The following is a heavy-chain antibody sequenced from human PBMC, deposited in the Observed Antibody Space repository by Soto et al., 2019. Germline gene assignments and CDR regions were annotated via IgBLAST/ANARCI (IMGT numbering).Heavy chain of an antibody. Sequence: VQLVESGGGVVQPGRSLRLSCAASGFTFSSYAMHWVRQAPGKGLEWVAVISYDGSNKYYADSVKGRFTISRDNSKNTLYLQMNSLRAEDTAVYYCARDTLDDYVWGSPYGMDVWGQGTTVTVSS. V-gene: IGHV3-30-3*01. J-gene: IGHJ6*02. CDR2: ISYDGSNK. CDR1: GFTFSSYA. D-gene: IGHD3-16*01. CDR3: ARDTLDDYVWGSPYGMDV.